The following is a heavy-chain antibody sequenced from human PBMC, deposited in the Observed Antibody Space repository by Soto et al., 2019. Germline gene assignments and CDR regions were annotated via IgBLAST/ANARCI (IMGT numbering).Heavy chain of an antibody. J-gene: IGHJ4*02. D-gene: IGHD1-1*01. CDR3: ETEGAKTTWNFDY. V-gene: IGHV3-23*01. Sequence: EVQLLESGGDLVQPGGSLRLSCVASGFTFDSCGMNWVRQAPGKGLEWVAGVSPHAANTYYADSVRGRFIISRDDSRKTVSLDMNSLRGEDSAVYYCETEGAKTTWNFDYWGQGTVVTVSS. CDR2: VSPHAANT. CDR1: GFTFDSCG.